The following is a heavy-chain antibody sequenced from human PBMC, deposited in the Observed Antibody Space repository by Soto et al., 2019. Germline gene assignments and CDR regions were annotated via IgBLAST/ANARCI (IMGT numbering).Heavy chain of an antibody. D-gene: IGHD1-26*01. J-gene: IGHJ4*02. CDR3: ARDRGSYALDY. CDR1: GYTFTSYG. Sequence: QVQLVQSGAEVKKPGASVKVSCKASGYTFTSYGISWVRQAPGQGLEWMGWISANNGKTNYAQKLQGRVTMTTATSTSTAYMGLRSLRSDDTAVYYCARDRGSYALDYWGQGTLVTVSS. V-gene: IGHV1-18*01. CDR2: ISANNGKT.